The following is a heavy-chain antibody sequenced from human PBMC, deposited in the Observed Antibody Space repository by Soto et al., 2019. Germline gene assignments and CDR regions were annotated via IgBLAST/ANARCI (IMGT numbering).Heavy chain of an antibody. CDR3: ARDLPGIAAAGTNYYYGMDV. D-gene: IGHD6-13*01. CDR1: GGSISIYY. J-gene: IGHJ6*02. V-gene: IGHV4-4*07. Sequence: SEPLSLTCTVSGGSISIYYWSWIRQPSGKGLEWIGRIYTSGSTNYNPSLKSRVTMSVDTSKNQFSLKLSSVTAADTAVYYCARDLPGIAAAGTNYYYGMDVWGQGNTVTVSS. CDR2: IYTSGST.